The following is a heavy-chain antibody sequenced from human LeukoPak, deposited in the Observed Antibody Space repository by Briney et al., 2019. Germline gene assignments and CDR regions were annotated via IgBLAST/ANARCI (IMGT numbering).Heavy chain of an antibody. CDR2: ISYSGST. CDR3: ARLAGFGELFKHDDY. D-gene: IGHD3-10*01. CDR1: GGXINNGGYY. V-gene: IGHV4-31*03. J-gene: IGHJ4*02. Sequence: SQTLTLTCTVSGGXINNGGYYWSWIRQHPGKGLESIGYISYSGSTYYNPSLASRVTISVDTSKNQFSLKLSSVTAADTAVYYCARLAGFGELFKHDDYWGQGTPVTVSS.